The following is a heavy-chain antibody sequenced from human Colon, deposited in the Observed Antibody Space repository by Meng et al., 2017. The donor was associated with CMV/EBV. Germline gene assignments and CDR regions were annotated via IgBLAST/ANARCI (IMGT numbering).Heavy chain of an antibody. Sequence: GSLRLSCAVYGGSFSGYYWSWIRQPPGKGLEWIGEINHSGSTNYNPSLKSRVTISVDTYKNQFSLKLSSVTAADTAVYYCARVVAARPVSSYYYGMDVWGQGTTVTVSS. CDR3: ARVVAARPVSSYYYGMDV. CDR2: INHSGST. D-gene: IGHD6-6*01. V-gene: IGHV4-34*01. CDR1: GGSFSGYY. J-gene: IGHJ6*02.